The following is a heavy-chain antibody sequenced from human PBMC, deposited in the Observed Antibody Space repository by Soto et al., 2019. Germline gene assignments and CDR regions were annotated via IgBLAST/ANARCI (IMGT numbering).Heavy chain of an antibody. CDR1: GGSISSSSYY. CDR2: IYYSGST. J-gene: IGHJ5*02. Sequence: SETLSLTCTVSGGSISSSSYYWGWIRQPPGKGLEWIGSIYYSGSTYYNPSLKSRVTISVDTSKNQFSLKLSSVTAADTAVYYCASVTITMVRGVSWFDPWGQGTLVTVSS. V-gene: IGHV4-39*01. CDR3: ASVTITMVRGVSWFDP. D-gene: IGHD3-10*01.